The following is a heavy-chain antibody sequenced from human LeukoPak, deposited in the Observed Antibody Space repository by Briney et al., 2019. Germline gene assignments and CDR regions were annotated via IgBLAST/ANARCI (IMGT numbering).Heavy chain of an antibody. Sequence: PGGSLRLSCAASGFTFSTSGIHWVRQAPGKGLERVALISYDGSNKYYADSVKGRFTVSRDNSKNTPYLQMNSLRAEDTAVYYCAKAVTATTIDYWGQGTLVTVSS. V-gene: IGHV3-30*18. D-gene: IGHD2-21*02. J-gene: IGHJ4*02. CDR2: ISYDGSNK. CDR3: AKAVTATTIDY. CDR1: GFTFSTSG.